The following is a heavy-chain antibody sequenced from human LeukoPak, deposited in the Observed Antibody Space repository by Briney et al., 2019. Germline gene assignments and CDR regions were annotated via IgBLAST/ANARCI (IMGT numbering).Heavy chain of an antibody. CDR3: ARAVSDYDILTGYHLQVGYFDY. V-gene: IGHV4-4*07. Sequence: SETLSLTCTVSGGSISSYYWSWIRQPAGKGLEWIGRIYTSGSTNYNPSLKSRVTMSVDTSKNQFSLKLSSVTAADTAVYYCARAVSDYDILTGYHLQVGYFDYWGQGTLVTVSS. CDR1: GGSISSYY. D-gene: IGHD3-9*01. CDR2: IYTSGST. J-gene: IGHJ4*02.